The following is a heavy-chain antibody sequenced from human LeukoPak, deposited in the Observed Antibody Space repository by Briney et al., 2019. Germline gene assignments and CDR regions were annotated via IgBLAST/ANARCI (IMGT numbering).Heavy chain of an antibody. CDR3: ARVLYSYGYLEFDY. V-gene: IGHV2-26*01. J-gene: IGHJ4*02. Sequence: ASGPTLVNPTETLTLTCTVSGFSLSNARMGVSWIRQPPGKAREWLAHIFSNDEKSYSTSLKSRLTISKDTSKSQVVLTMTNMDPVDTATYYCARVLYSYGYLEFDYWGQGTLVTVSS. CDR1: GFSLSNARMG. CDR2: IFSNDEK. D-gene: IGHD5-18*01.